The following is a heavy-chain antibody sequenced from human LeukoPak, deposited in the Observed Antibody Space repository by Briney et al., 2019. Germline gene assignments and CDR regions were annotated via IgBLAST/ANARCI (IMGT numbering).Heavy chain of an antibody. Sequence: GGSLRLSCAASGFTFSSHWMSWVRQVPGNGLEWVANIKQDGSKQYNADPVKGRFTISRDNAKSSLSLQMDSLRVDDTAMCYCARAPAGWQWVTSIDDWGQGTLVTVSS. CDR2: IKQDGSKQ. J-gene: IGHJ4*02. V-gene: IGHV3-7*03. CDR3: ARAPAGWQWVTSIDD. CDR1: GFTFSSHW. D-gene: IGHD2-21*02.